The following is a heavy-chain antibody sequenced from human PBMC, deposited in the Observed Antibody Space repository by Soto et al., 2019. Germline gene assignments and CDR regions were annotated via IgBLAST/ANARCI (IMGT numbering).Heavy chain of an antibody. CDR1: GFTFSSFW. CDR2: INQDGTQK. V-gene: IGHV3-7*01. Sequence: EVQLVESGGGLVQPGGSLRLSCAASGFTFSSFWISWVRQAPGKGLEWVAQINQDGTQKYYVDSVKGRFTISRGNAKKPLYLQMNRLRAEDTAVYYCARESRTVTSGYWGQGTLVTVSS. D-gene: IGHD4-17*01. J-gene: IGHJ4*02. CDR3: ARESRTVTSGY.